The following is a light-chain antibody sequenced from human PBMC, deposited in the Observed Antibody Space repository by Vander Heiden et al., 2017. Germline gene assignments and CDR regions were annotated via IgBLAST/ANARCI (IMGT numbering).Light chain of an antibody. Sequence: DIQITQSPSTLSASVGDRVTITCRASQSITTWLAWYQQKPGKAPKLLIYDASNLQSGVPSRFSGSGSGTDFSLTISSLQPEDFATYYCQQYSIDSPTFGQGTKVEI. CDR1: QSITTW. CDR3: QQYSIDSPT. J-gene: IGKJ1*01. V-gene: IGKV1-5*01. CDR2: DAS.